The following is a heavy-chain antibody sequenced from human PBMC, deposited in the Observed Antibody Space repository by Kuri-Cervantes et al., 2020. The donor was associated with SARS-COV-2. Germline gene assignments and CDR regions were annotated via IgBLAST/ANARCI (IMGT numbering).Heavy chain of an antibody. V-gene: IGHV3-23*01. CDR1: GFTFSSYS. D-gene: IGHD5-12*01. Sequence: GESLKISCAASGFTFSSYSMNWVRQAPGKGLEWVSAISGSGGSTYYADSVKGRFTISRDNSKNTLYLQMNSLRAEDTAVYYRAKSGYDFPNPHDAFDIWGQGTMVTVSS. CDR3: AKSGYDFPNPHDAFDI. J-gene: IGHJ3*02. CDR2: ISGSGGST.